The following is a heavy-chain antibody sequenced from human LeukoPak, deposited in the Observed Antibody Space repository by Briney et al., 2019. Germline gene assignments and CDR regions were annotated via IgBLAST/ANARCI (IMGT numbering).Heavy chain of an antibody. Sequence: QPGGSLRLSCAASGLTLSNYWMHWVRQAPGKGLVWVSRMNSDGSGTSYADSVKGRFTISRDNAKNTLYLQMNSLRAEDTGVYYCARGENTYIDYWGQGTLVTVSS. CDR3: ARGENTYIDY. J-gene: IGHJ4*02. CDR2: MNSDGSGT. V-gene: IGHV3-74*01. D-gene: IGHD3-16*01. CDR1: GLTLSNYW.